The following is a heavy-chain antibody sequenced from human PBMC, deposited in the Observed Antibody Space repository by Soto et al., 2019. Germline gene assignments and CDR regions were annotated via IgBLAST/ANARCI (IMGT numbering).Heavy chain of an antibody. CDR2: ISNSGGST. CDR3: AHPRGYGVFDAVDI. Sequence: LRLSCAASGFIFSTYAMNWVRQAPGKGLEWVSAISNSGGSTFYAESVRGRFTISRDNSIKTLYLQMSSLRTEDTAVYYCAHPRGYGVFDAVDIWGQGTMVTVSS. CDR1: GFIFSTYA. D-gene: IGHD4-17*01. J-gene: IGHJ3*02. V-gene: IGHV3-23*01.